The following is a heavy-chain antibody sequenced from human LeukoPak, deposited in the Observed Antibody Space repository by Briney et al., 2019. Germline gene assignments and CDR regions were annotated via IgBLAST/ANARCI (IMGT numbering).Heavy chain of an antibody. J-gene: IGHJ4*02. V-gene: IGHV3-23*01. D-gene: IGHD6-13*01. CDR3: ARVAGGKFHLDY. CDR2: ISGSGGST. CDR1: EFTFSGYA. Sequence: GGSLRLSCVASEFTFSGYAMSRVRQVPGKGLEWVSVISGSGGSTYYADSVKGRFTISRDNTKNSLYLQMNSLRAEDTAVYFCARVAGGKFHLDYWGQGTQVTVSS.